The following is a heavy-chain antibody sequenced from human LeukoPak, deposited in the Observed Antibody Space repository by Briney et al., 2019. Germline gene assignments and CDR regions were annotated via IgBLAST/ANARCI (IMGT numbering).Heavy chain of an antibody. CDR2: IYYSGTT. CDR1: GGSISGYY. J-gene: IGHJ3*02. V-gene: IGHV4-59*12. CDR3: AREGVLRAFDT. D-gene: IGHD3-16*01. Sequence: SETLSLTCTVSGGSISGYYWSWIRQPPGKGLEWIGFIYYSGTTKYNPSLKSRVTISEDTSKNQFSLKLSSVTAADTAVYYCAREGVLRAFDTWGQGTMVTVSS.